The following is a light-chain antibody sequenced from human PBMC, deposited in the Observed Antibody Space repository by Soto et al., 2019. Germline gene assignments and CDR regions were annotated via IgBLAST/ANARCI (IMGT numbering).Light chain of an antibody. J-gene: IGKJ5*01. V-gene: IGKV3-20*01. CDR3: QQYGSSAPIT. Sequence: MVLKRSAGTGSLSQGERGTRAGMGSQSVRNNNLNWYQQKAGQAPRLLIYGASIRATGIPDRFSGSGSGTDFTLTISRLEPEDFALYFCQQYGSSAPITFGQGTRLENK. CDR1: QSVRNNN. CDR2: GAS.